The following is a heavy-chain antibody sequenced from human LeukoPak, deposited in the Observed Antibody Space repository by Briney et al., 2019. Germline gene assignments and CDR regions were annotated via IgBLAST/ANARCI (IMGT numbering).Heavy chain of an antibody. Sequence: GGSLRLSCAASGVTFSSYGMHWVRQGPGKGLEWVAGISWNGGSIGYADSVKGRFTITRDNAKNSLYLQMNSLRPEDTALYYCAKDIDGTKSSWYFSLDAWGQGTTVTVSS. CDR2: ISWNGGSI. CDR1: GVTFSSYG. J-gene: IGHJ6*02. CDR3: AKDIDGTKSSWYFSLDA. V-gene: IGHV3-9*01. D-gene: IGHD6-13*01.